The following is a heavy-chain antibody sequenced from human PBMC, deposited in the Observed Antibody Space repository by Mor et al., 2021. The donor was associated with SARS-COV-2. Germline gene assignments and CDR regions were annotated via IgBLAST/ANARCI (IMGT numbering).Heavy chain of an antibody. D-gene: IGHD2-2*01. V-gene: IGHV4-31*02. CDR3: ARVLEEDESCSSSSCYAFDP. Sequence: GLEWIGYISSSGNTYYNPSLRSRVTIPIDKSRNQFSLRLRSVTAADTAVYYCARVLEEDESCSSSSCYAFDPWGQGILVSVSS. CDR2: ISSSGNT. J-gene: IGHJ5*02.